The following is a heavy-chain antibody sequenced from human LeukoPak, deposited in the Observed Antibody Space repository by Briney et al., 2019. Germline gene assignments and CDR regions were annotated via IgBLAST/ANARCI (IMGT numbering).Heavy chain of an antibody. CDR3: ASLEGGYETRYYHYMDV. CDR1: GGTFSSYA. J-gene: IGHJ6*03. V-gene: IGHV1-69*01. D-gene: IGHD5-12*01. Sequence: ASVKVSCKASGGTFSSYAISWVRQAPGQGLEWMGGIIPIFGTANYAQKFQGRVTITADESTSTAYMELSSLRSEDTAVYYCASLEGGYETRYYHYMDVWGKGTTVTVSS. CDR2: IIPIFGTA.